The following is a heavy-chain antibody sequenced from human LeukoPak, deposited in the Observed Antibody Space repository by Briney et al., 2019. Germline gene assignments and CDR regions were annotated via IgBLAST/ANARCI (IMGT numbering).Heavy chain of an antibody. CDR3: ARAFRERIRSFDI. CDR1: DVPITTYY. D-gene: IGHD1-26*01. V-gene: IGHV4-59*01. CDR2: INHSGDT. J-gene: IGHJ3*02. Sequence: PSETLSLTCTVSDVPITTYYWNWIRQAPGKGLEWIGYINHSGDTSYNPSLKSRVTISVDTSKNQFSLKLNSVTAADTAVYYCARAFRERIRSFDIWGQGTLVTVSS.